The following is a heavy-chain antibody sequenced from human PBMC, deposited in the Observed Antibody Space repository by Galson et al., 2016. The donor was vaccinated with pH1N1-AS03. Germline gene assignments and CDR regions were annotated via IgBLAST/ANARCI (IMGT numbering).Heavy chain of an antibody. D-gene: IGHD2-21*02. CDR3: ARKPTGSMVVTIGVGYFDR. CDR2: IYWNSEK. Sequence: PALVKPTQTLTLTCDFSGFSLNTNGVGVGWIRQPPGKPLEWLALIYWNSEKRYNPFLKGRLTITKDTSKNQVVLTMTNMAPGDTATYFCARKPTGSMVVTIGVGYFDRWGRGTRVAVSS. V-gene: IGHV2-5*01. CDR1: GFSLNTNGVG. J-gene: IGHJ2*01.